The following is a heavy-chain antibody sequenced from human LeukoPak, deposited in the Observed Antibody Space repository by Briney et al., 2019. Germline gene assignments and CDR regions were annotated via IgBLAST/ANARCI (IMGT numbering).Heavy chain of an antibody. Sequence: SSETLSLTCTVSGGSISSYYWSWIRQPPGKGLEWIGYIYYSGSTNYNPSLKSRVTISVDTSKNQFSLKLSSVTAADTAVYYCARDAIAARPGYMDVWGKGTTVTVSS. CDR1: GGSISSYY. V-gene: IGHV4-59*01. D-gene: IGHD6-6*01. CDR2: IYYSGST. J-gene: IGHJ6*03. CDR3: ARDAIAARPGYMDV.